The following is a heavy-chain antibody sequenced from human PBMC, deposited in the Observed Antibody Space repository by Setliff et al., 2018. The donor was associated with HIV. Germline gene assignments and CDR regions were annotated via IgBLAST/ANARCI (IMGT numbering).Heavy chain of an antibody. Sequence: ASVKVSCKASGYTFTSYGISWVRQAPGQGLEWMGWISAYNGNTNYAQKLQGRVTMTTDTSTSTAYMELRSLGSDDTAVYYCARDGYDFWCGYGSAFDIWGQGTMVTVSS. CDR1: GYTFTSYG. CDR3: ARDGYDFWCGYGSAFDI. J-gene: IGHJ3*02. D-gene: IGHD3-3*01. CDR2: ISAYNGNT. V-gene: IGHV1-18*01.